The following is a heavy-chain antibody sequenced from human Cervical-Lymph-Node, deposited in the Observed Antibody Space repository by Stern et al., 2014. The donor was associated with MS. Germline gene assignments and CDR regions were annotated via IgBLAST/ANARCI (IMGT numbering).Heavy chain of an antibody. J-gene: IGHJ4*02. CDR1: GFSFSTRGVG. CDR2: IYWDDDK. V-gene: IGHV2-5*02. D-gene: IGHD2-8*02. CDR3: VHTSPRVPGVDY. Sequence: QVTLKESGATLVKPTKTLKLKCIFSGFSFSTRGVGVGWIRQPKGKALEGSGFIYWDDDKRYSPSLKRRLTITKDTSKNQVVLTMTNMDPVDTATYFCVHTSPRVPGVDYWGQGTLVTVSS.